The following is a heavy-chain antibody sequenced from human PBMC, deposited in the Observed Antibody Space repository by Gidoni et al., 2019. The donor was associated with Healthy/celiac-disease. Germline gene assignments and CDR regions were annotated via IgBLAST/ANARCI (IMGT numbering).Heavy chain of an antibody. CDR2: IKHSGST. Sequence: QVQLQQWGAGLLKPSETLSRTCAVYGGSFSGYYWSWIRQPPGKGLEWIGEIKHSGSTNYNPSHKSRVTISVDTSKNQFSLKLSSVTAADTAVYYCARVTIGAFDIWGQGTMVTVSS. CDR3: ARVTIGAFDI. J-gene: IGHJ3*02. CDR1: GGSFSGYY. D-gene: IGHD3-3*01. V-gene: IGHV4-34*01.